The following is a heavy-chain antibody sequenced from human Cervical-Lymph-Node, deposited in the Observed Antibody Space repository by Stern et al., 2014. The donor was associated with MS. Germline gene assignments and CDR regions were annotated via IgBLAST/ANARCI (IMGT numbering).Heavy chain of an antibody. V-gene: IGHV5-51*01. CDR3: ARQRYFDY. CDR1: GYTFTSYW. J-gene: IGHJ4*02. CDR2: IFPGGSDI. Sequence: EVQLVESGPEVKRPGESLKISCQASGYTFTSYWIGWVRQMPGKGLEWIAIIFPGGSDIRYSPSFQGQVSISADKSSSTACWQWNNLKASDTAIYYCARQRYFDYWGQGTLVTVSS.